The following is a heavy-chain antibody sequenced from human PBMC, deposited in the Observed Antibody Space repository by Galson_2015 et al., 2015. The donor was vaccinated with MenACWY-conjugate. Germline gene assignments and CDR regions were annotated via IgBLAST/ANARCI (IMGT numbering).Heavy chain of an antibody. D-gene: IGHD1-26*01. CDR2: ISPGDSNT. J-gene: IGHJ6*02. CDR1: GYSFTTYW. CDR3: ARHPPGGRGMDV. Sequence: QSGAEETKPGESLQISCKTTGYSFTTYWIAWVRQMPGTGLEWMGLISPGDSNTRYSPSFQGQVTISADKSISTAYLQWSSLKASDTAMYYCARHPPGGRGMDVWGQGTTVTVSS. V-gene: IGHV5-51*01.